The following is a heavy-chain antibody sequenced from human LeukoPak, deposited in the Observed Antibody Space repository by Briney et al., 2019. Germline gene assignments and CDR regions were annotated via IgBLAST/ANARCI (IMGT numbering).Heavy chain of an antibody. CDR3: ARVRDAYNFFHY. CDR1: GFSFSSYA. Sequence: GGSLRLSCVVSGFSFSSYAMSWVRQAPGKGLEWISFISGSETPTYYADSVKGRFTISRDNAKNLLYLQMDSLRAEDTAVYYCARVRDAYNFFHYWGQGTLVTVSS. V-gene: IGHV3-48*01. CDR2: ISGSETPT. D-gene: IGHD2-21*01. J-gene: IGHJ4*02.